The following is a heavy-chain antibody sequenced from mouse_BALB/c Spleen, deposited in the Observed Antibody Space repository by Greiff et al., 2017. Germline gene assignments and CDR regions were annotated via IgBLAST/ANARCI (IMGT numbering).Heavy chain of an antibody. CDR3: ARNLFDYGSSYGYFDV. CDR1: GYSITSGYY. Sequence: EVQLQESGPGLVKPSQSLSLTCSVTGYSITSGYYWNWIRQFPGNILEWMGYISYDGSNNYNPSLKNRISITRDTSKNQFFLKLNSVTTEDTATYYCARNLFDYGSSYGYFDVWGAGTTVTVSS. CDR2: ISYDGSN. D-gene: IGHD1-1*01. J-gene: IGHJ1*01. V-gene: IGHV3-6*02.